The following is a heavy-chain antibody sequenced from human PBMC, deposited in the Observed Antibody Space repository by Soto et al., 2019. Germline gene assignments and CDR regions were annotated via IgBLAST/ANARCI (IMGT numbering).Heavy chain of an antibody. J-gene: IGHJ4*02. CDR3: ARVYCSGGGCYGIDY. Sequence: QVQLVQSGAEVKKPGASVKVSCKASGYTFTSYYMHWVGQAPGQGLEWMGIISPSGGSTTYAQKFQGRVRMTRDTSTSTVYMELSSLRSEDTAVYYCARVYCSGGGCYGIDYWGQGTLVTVSS. D-gene: IGHD2-15*01. CDR1: GYTFTSYY. CDR2: ISPSGGST. V-gene: IGHV1-46*01.